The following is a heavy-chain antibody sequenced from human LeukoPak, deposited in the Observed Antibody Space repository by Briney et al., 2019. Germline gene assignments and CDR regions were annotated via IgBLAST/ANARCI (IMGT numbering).Heavy chain of an antibody. Sequence: VASVKVSFKASGGTFSSYAISWVRQAPGQGLEWMGGIIPIFGTANYAQKFQGRVTITADESTSTAYMELSSLRSEDTAVYYCARDAAIYGDPYYFDYWGQGTLVTVSS. CDR1: GGTFSSYA. V-gene: IGHV1-69*13. J-gene: IGHJ4*02. D-gene: IGHD4-17*01. CDR2: IIPIFGTA. CDR3: ARDAAIYGDPYYFDY.